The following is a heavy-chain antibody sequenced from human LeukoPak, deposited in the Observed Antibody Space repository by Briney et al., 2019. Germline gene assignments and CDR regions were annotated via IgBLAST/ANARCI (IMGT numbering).Heavy chain of an antibody. V-gene: IGHV3-11*01. CDR3: ARHITYTSSRPTPYGMDV. Sequence: GGSLRLSCAASGFTFSDYYMSWIRQAPGKGLEWVSYISSSGSTIYYADSVKGRFTISRDNAKNSLYLQMNSLRAEDTAMYYCARHITYTSSRPTPYGMDVWGQGTTVTVSS. D-gene: IGHD6-13*01. CDR2: ISSSGSTI. J-gene: IGHJ6*02. CDR1: GFTFSDYY.